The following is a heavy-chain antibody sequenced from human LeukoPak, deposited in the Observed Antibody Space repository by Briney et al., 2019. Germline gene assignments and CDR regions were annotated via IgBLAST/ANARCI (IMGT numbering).Heavy chain of an antibody. J-gene: IGHJ6*02. V-gene: IGHV3-30*18. D-gene: IGHD2-15*01. CDR2: ISYDGSNK. CDR3: AKLPIVVVAANDGMDV. Sequence: GGSLRLSCAASGFTFSSYGMHWVRQAPGKGLEWVAVISYDGSNKYYADSVKGRFTISRDNSKNTLYLQMNSLRAEDTAVYYCAKLPIVVVAANDGMDVWGQGTTVTVSS. CDR1: GFTFSSYG.